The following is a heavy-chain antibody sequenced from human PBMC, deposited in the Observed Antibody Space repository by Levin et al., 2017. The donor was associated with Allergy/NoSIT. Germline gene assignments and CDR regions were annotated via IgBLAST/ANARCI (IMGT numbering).Heavy chain of an antibody. CDR2: IYWNDDK. D-gene: IGHD2-15*01. V-gene: IGHV2-5*01. Sequence: SGPTLVKPTQTLTLTCTFSGFSLSTSGVGVGWIRQPPGKALEWLALIYWNDDKRYSPSLKSRLTITKDTSKNQVVLTMTNMDPVDTATYYCARYCSGGSCYPDWFDPWGQGTLVTVSS. CDR3: ARYCSGGSCYPDWFDP. J-gene: IGHJ5*02. CDR1: GFSLSTSGVG.